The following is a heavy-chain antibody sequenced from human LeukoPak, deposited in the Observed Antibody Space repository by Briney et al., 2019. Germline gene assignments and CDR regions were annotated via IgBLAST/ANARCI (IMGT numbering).Heavy chain of an antibody. Sequence: SSETLSLTCAVYGGSFSGYYWSWIRQPPGKGLEWIGEINHSGSTNYNPSLKSRVTISVDTSKNQFSLKLSSVTAADTAVYYCARGDHRQDIVVVVAATLDYWGPGTLVTVSS. V-gene: IGHV4-34*01. J-gene: IGHJ4*02. D-gene: IGHD2-15*01. CDR2: INHSGST. CDR3: ARGDHRQDIVVVVAATLDY. CDR1: GGSFSGYY.